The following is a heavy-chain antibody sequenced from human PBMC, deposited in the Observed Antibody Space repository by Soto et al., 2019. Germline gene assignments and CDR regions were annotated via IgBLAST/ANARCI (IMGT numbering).Heavy chain of an antibody. J-gene: IGHJ5*02. CDR3: ARDSRSRGDWFDP. CDR1: GGTFSSYA. D-gene: IGHD6-13*01. Sequence: SVKVSCKASGGTFSSYAISWVRQAPGQGLEWMGGIIPIFGTANYAQKFQGRVTITADESTSTAYMELSSLRSEDTAVYYCARDSRSRGDWFDPWGQGTLVTVSS. CDR2: IIPIFGTA. V-gene: IGHV1-69*13.